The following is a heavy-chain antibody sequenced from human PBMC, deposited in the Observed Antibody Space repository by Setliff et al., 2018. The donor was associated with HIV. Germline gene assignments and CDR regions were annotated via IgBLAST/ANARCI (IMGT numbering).Heavy chain of an antibody. Sequence: ASVKVSCKASGYTFTNYDIYWVRQATGQGLEWMGWMNPNSGNTGYTQKFQGRVTMTRDTSINTAYMDLSRLRSEDTAVYYCARGADYLGIPSYYYYYMDVWGRGTTVTVSS. CDR1: GYTFTNYD. J-gene: IGHJ6*03. CDR3: ARGADYLGIPSYYYYYMDV. D-gene: IGHD3-16*01. CDR2: MNPNSGNT. V-gene: IGHV1-8*02.